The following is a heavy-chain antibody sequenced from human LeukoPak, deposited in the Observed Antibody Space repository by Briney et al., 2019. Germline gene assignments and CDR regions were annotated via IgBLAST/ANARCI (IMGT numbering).Heavy chain of an antibody. CDR3: ARDHLWFDY. CDR1: EVTFSIYS. D-gene: IGHD3-10*01. CDR2: ISSSSSYI. Sequence: PGGSLRLSCPASEVTFSIYSMNWVGQAPGKGLEWVSSISSSSSYIYYADSVKGRVTISRDNAKNSMYLQMNSLRAEDTAVYYCARDHLWFDYWGQGTLVTVSS. J-gene: IGHJ4*02. V-gene: IGHV3-21*01.